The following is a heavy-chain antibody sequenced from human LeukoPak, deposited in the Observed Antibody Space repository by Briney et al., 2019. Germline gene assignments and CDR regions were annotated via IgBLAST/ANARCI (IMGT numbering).Heavy chain of an antibody. J-gene: IGHJ4*02. V-gene: IGHV3-23*01. Sequence: PGGSLRLSCAVSGFTFGNAWMSWVRQAPGKGLEWVSAISGSGGSTYYADSVKGRFTISRDNSKNTLYLQMNSLRAEDTAVYYCAKDAPIVGATRGFDYWGQGTLVTVSS. CDR3: AKDAPIVGATRGFDY. D-gene: IGHD1-26*01. CDR1: GFTFGNAW. CDR2: ISGSGGST.